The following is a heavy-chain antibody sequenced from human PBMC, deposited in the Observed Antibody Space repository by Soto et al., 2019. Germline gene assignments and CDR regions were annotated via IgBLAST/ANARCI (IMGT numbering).Heavy chain of an antibody. Sequence: SETLSLTCTVSGGSISSGGYYWSWIRQHPGKGLEWIGYIYYSGSTYYNPSLKSRVTISVDTSKNQFSLKLSSVTAADTAVYYCARTDHYYDSSGLNYYFDYWGQGTLVTVSS. J-gene: IGHJ4*02. CDR1: GGSISSGGYY. CDR3: ARTDHYYDSSGLNYYFDY. CDR2: IYYSGST. D-gene: IGHD3-22*01. V-gene: IGHV4-31*03.